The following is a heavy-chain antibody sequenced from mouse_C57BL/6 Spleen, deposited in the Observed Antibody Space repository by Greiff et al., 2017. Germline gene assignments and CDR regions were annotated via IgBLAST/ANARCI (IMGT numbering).Heavy chain of an antibody. D-gene: IGHD1-1*01. J-gene: IGHJ3*01. Sequence: VQLQQPGAELVKPGASVKLSCKASGYTFTSYWMHWVKQRPGQGLEWIGMIHPNSGSTNYNEKFKSKATLTVDKSSSTAYMQLSSLTSEDSAVYYGARGYYGSSPAWFSYWGQGTLVTVSA. V-gene: IGHV1-64*01. CDR3: ARGYYGSSPAWFSY. CDR1: GYTFTSYW. CDR2: IHPNSGST.